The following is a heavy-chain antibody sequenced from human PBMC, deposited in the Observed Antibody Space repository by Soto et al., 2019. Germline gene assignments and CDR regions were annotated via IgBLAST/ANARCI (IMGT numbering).Heavy chain of an antibody. CDR1: GGSISSSSYY. CDR2: IYYSGST. D-gene: IGHD6-13*01. CDR3: ARLGLAAPGHNWLHP. V-gene: IGHV4-39*01. Sequence: SETLSLTCTVSGGSISSSSYYWGWIRQPPGKGLEWIGSIYYSGSTYYNPSLKSRVTISVDTSKNQFSLKLSSVTAADTAVYYCARLGLAAPGHNWLHPWGQATLVTVSS. J-gene: IGHJ5*02.